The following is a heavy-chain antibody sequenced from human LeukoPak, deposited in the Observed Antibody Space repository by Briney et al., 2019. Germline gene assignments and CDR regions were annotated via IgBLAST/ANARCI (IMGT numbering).Heavy chain of an antibody. D-gene: IGHD3-22*01. CDR2: IYYSGST. V-gene: IGHV4-59*01. CDR3: ARVDDSSVIDY. J-gene: IGHJ4*02. CDR1: GGSICDYY. Sequence: SETLSLTCTVSGGSICDYYWSWIRQPPGKGLEWIGHIYYSGSTNYNPSLKSRITISVDTSKNQFSLKLSSVTAADTAVYYCARVDDSSVIDYWGQGTLVTVSS.